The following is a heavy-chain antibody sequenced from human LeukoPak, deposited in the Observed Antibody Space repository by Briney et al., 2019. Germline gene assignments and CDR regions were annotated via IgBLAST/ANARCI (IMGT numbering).Heavy chain of an antibody. J-gene: IGHJ6*02. CDR2: IYYSGST. CDR3: ARGERYCSGGSCPSGMDV. V-gene: IGHV4-59*01. D-gene: IGHD2-15*01. CDR1: GGSISSYY. Sequence: PSETLSLTCTVSGGSISSYYWSWIRQPPGKGLEWIGDIYYSGSTNYNPSLKSRVTISVDASKNQFSLKLSSVTAADTAVYYCARGERYCSGGSCPSGMDVWGQGTTVTVSS.